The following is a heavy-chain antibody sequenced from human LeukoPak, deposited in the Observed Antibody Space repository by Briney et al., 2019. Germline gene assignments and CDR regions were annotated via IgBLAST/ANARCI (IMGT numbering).Heavy chain of an antibody. J-gene: IGHJ5*02. Sequence: GGCLRLSCAASGFTFSSYWMSWVRQAPGKGLEWVANIKQDGSEKYYVDSVKGRFTISRDNAKNSLYLQMNSLRAEDTAVYYCARESSGVVVPAAIIWFDPWGQGTLVTVSS. CDR1: GFTFSSYW. D-gene: IGHD2-2*01. V-gene: IGHV3-7*01. CDR3: ARESSGVVVPAAIIWFDP. CDR2: IKQDGSEK.